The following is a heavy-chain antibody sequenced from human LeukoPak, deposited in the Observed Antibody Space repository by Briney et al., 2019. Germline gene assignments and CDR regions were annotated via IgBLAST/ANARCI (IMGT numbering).Heavy chain of an antibody. D-gene: IGHD6-19*01. CDR3: ARDRQWLSGNTYFDY. J-gene: IGHJ4*02. CDR1: GFTFSYFA. V-gene: IGHV3-21*01. Sequence: GGSLRLSCAASGFTFSYFAMSWVRQAPGKGLEWVSSISSSSSYIYYADSMKGRFTVSRDNAKNSLYLQMNSLRAEDTAVCYCARDRQWLSGNTYFDYWGQGTLVTVSS. CDR2: ISSSSSYI.